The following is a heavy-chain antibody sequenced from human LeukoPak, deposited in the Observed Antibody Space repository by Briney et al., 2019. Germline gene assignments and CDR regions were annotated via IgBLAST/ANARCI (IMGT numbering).Heavy chain of an antibody. V-gene: IGHV4-59*08. J-gene: IGHJ4*02. D-gene: IGHD1-26*01. CDR1: GGSISNSY. CDR3: ASSIVRGSFFDY. CDR2: IYYSGST. Sequence: SETLSLTCTVSGGSISNSYWSWIRQPPGKGLEWIGYIYYSGSTNYNPSLKSRVTISVDTSKNQFSLKLSSVTAADTAVYYCASSIVRGSFFDYWGQGTLVTVSS.